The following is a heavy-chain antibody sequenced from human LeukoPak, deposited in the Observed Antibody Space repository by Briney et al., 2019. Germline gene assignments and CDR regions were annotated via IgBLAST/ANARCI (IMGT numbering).Heavy chain of an antibody. V-gene: IGHV3-30*04. D-gene: IGHD6-13*01. J-gene: IGHJ4*02. CDR3: ARDRVAAAGSYFDD. CDR1: GFTFSSYA. Sequence: PGRSLRLSCAASGFTFSSYAMHWVRQAPGKGLEWVAVISYDGSNKYYADSVKGRFTISRDNSKNTLYLQMNSLRAEDTAVYYCARDRVAAAGSYFDDWGQGTLVSVSS. CDR2: ISYDGSNK.